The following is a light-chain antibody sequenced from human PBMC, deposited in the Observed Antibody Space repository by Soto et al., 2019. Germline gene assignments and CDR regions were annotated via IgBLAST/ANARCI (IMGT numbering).Light chain of an antibody. Sequence: QSALTQPASVSGSPGQSITISCTRTSSDVGGYNYVSWYQQHPGKAPKLMIYDVSNRPSGVSNRFSGSKSGNTASLTISGLPAEDEADYYCSSYTSSSTLYVFGTGTKVTVL. CDR3: SSYTSSSTLYV. CDR1: SSDVGGYNY. J-gene: IGLJ1*01. CDR2: DVS. V-gene: IGLV2-14*01.